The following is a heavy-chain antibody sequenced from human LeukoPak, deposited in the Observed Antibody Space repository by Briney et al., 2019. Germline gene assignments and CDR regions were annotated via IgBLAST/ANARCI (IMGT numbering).Heavy chain of an antibody. CDR2: VYYSGGI. CDR3: ARDRGARDAFDI. D-gene: IGHD1-26*01. J-gene: IGHJ3*02. V-gene: IGHV4-39*07. CDR1: SGSISSSNYY. Sequence: SKTLSLTCTVSSGSISSSNYYWGWIRQPPGKGLEWIGSVYYSGGIYRNPSLKSRVTTSVETSKNQFSLRLSSVTAADTAMYYCARDRGARDAFDIWGQGTMVTVSS.